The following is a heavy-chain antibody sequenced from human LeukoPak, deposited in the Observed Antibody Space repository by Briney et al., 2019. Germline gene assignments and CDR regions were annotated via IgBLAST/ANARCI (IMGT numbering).Heavy chain of an antibody. D-gene: IGHD4-17*01. CDR2: IKPDGSEK. CDR1: GFTFSNYW. CDR3: ARWVTTSDRGVDV. J-gene: IGHJ6*02. Sequence: PGGSLRLSCAASGFTFSNYWMSWVRQAPGKGLEWVGQIKPDGSEKYYEDSVKGRFAISRDNAKNSLDLQMNSLRAEDTAIYYCARWVTTSDRGVDVWGQGTTVTVSS. V-gene: IGHV3-7*05.